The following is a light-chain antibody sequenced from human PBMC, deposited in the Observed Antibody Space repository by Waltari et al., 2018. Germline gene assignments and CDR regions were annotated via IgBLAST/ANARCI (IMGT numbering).Light chain of an antibody. J-gene: IGKJ1*01. V-gene: IGKV1-5*03. CDR2: RAS. Sequence: DIQMTQSPSTLSASVGARVTITCRASQSITNLLAWYQQKPGKAPKLLIYRASNLESGVPSRFSGSGSGTEFTLTISSLQPDDFATYYCQQYDNYWTFGQGTKVEIK. CDR1: QSITNL. CDR3: QQYDNYWT.